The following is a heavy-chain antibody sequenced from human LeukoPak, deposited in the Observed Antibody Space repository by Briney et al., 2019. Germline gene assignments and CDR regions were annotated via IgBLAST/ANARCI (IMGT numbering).Heavy chain of an antibody. CDR2: MNPNSGIT. D-gene: IGHD3-10*01. V-gene: IGHV1-8*01. CDR3: ATPLLWFGELNT. Sequence: GASVKVSCKASGYTFTSYDINWVRQATGQGLERMGWMNPNSGITGYAQKFQGRVAMTRNTSISTAYMELSSLRSEDTAVYYCATPLLWFGELNTWGQGTLVTVSS. CDR1: GYTFTSYD. J-gene: IGHJ5*02.